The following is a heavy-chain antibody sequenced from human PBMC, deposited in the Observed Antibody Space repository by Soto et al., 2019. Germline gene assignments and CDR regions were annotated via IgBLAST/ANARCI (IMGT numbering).Heavy chain of an antibody. CDR2: ISSSSSTI. D-gene: IGHD6-19*01. Sequence: EVQLVESGGGLVQPGGSLRLSCAASGFTFSSYSMNWVRQAPGKGLEWVSYISSSSSTIYYADSVKGRFTISRDNAKNSLYLHMNSPRDEDTAVYYCAREGSPPWGGWSYNWFDPWGPGTLVTVSS. V-gene: IGHV3-48*02. CDR3: AREGSPPWGGWSYNWFDP. J-gene: IGHJ5*02. CDR1: GFTFSSYS.